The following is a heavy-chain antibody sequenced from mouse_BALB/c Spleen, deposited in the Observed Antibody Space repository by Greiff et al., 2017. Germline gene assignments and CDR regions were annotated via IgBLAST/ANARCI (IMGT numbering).Heavy chain of an antibody. CDR2: INPSNGRT. D-gene: IGHD2-1*01. J-gene: IGHJ3*01. Sequence: QVQLQQPGAELVKPGASVKLSCKASGYTFTSYWMHWVKQRPGQGLEWIGEINPSNGRTNYNEKFKSKATLTVDKSSSTAYMQLSSLTSEDSAVYYCARGYGNYQAWFAYWGQGTLVTVSA. CDR3: ARGYGNYQAWFAY. CDR1: GYTFTSYW. V-gene: IGHV1S81*02.